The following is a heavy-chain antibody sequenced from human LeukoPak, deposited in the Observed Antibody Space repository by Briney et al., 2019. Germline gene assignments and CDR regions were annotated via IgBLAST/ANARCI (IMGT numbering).Heavy chain of an antibody. CDR2: MNPNSGNT. J-gene: IGHJ5*02. Sequence: ASVKVSRKASGYTFTSYDINGVRQATGQGLEWMGWMNPNSGNTGYAQKFQGRVTMTRNTSISTAYMELSSLRSEDTAVYYCARDLLWFRGGFDPWGQGTLVTVSS. CDR3: ARDLLWFRGGFDP. V-gene: IGHV1-8*01. CDR1: GYTFTSYD. D-gene: IGHD3-10*01.